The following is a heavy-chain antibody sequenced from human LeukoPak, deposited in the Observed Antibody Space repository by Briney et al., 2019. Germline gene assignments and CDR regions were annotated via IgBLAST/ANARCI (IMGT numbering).Heavy chain of an antibody. J-gene: IGHJ4*02. CDR3: AKDVAVAGTWVY. D-gene: IGHD6-19*01. CDR2: IKEDANEK. CDR1: GFTFSRYW. V-gene: IGHV3-7*03. Sequence: GGSLRLSCVVSGFTFSRYWMSWVRQAPGKGLEWVASIKEDANEKYYVDSVKGRFTISRDNAKNSLYLQMNSLRAEDTAVYYCAKDVAVAGTWVYWGQGTLVTVSS.